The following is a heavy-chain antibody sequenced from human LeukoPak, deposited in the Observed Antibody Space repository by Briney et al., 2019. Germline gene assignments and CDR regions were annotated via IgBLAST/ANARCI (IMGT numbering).Heavy chain of an antibody. CDR3: ARDPTPSDYVWGSYSPRYYYYMDV. Sequence: GASVKVSCKASGYTFTSYGISWVRQAPGQGLEWMGWISAYNGNTNYAQTLQGRVTITTDTSTSTAYMELRSLRSDDTAVYYCARDPTPSDYVWGSYSPRYYYYMDVWGKGTTVTVSS. V-gene: IGHV1-18*01. CDR2: ISAYNGNT. J-gene: IGHJ6*03. D-gene: IGHD3-16*01. CDR1: GYTFTSYG.